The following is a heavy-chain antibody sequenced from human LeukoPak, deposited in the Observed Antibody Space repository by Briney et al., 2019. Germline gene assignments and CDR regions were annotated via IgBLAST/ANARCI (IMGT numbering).Heavy chain of an antibody. V-gene: IGHV3-23*01. CDR1: GFTFSTYV. J-gene: IGHJ4*02. CDR2: ISGSGAGT. D-gene: IGHD6-13*01. CDR3: AKGISSSIWFGDY. Sequence: PGGSLRLSCAASGFTFSTYVLNWVRQAPGEGLEWVSSISGSGAGTYYPDSVKGRFTISRDNSKNPLYLQMYSLRADDTAIYYGAKGISSSIWFGDYWGRGTLVTVSS.